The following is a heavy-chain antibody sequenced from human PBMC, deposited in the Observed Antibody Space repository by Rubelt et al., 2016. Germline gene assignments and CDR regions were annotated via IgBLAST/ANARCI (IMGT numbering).Heavy chain of an antibody. D-gene: IGHD3-22*01. Sequence: GGSLRLSCAAPGFTFRSYALNWVREAPGKGLEWVSAIGGSGERTYYADSVKGRFTNSRDNAKNSPYLQVKRLRVEDTAVYYCAREATYNYESSGYYFYDYWGQGTLVAVSS. V-gene: IGHV3-23*01. CDR1: GFTFRSYA. CDR3: AREATYNYESSGYYFYDY. J-gene: IGHJ4*02. CDR2: IGGSGERT.